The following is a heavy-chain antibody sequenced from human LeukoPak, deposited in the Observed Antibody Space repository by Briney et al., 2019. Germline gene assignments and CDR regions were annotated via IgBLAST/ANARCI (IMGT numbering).Heavy chain of an antibody. V-gene: IGHV1-18*01. Sequence: GTSVKVSCEASGYTFTSFGISWVRQAPGQGLEWMGWISAYNGDTNYAHKFQGRVTMTTDTFTSTAYLEMRNLKSDDTAVYYCAREASGAARWYFDYWGQGTLVTVSS. CDR2: ISAYNGDT. CDR1: GYTFTSFG. CDR3: AREASGAARWYFDY. D-gene: IGHD6-6*01. J-gene: IGHJ4*02.